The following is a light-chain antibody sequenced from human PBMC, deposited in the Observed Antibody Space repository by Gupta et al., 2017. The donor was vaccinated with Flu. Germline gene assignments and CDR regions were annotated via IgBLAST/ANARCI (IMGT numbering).Light chain of an antibody. V-gene: IGKV1-5*03. CDR3: QQYNSYWT. J-gene: IGKJ1*01. Sequence: DIQMTQSPSTLSASVGDRVTITCRASQSISSWLAWFQQKPGEAPKLLIYQASGLESGVPSRCSGSGSGTEFTLTISSLQPDDFATYYCQQYNSYWTFGQGTKVEIK. CDR2: QAS. CDR1: QSISSW.